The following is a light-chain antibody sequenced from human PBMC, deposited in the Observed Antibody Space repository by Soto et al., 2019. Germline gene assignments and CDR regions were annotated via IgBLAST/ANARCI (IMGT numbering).Light chain of an antibody. J-gene: IGKJ1*01. Sequence: EIVMTQSPATLSVSPGERATLSCRASQSVSGNLAWYQQKPGQAPRLLIYGASTEATGIPARFSGSGSGTDFPLIISSLQSEAFAVYYCQHYNCPRTFGQGTKVEIK. CDR3: QHYNCPRT. V-gene: IGKV3-15*01. CDR1: QSVSGN. CDR2: GAS.